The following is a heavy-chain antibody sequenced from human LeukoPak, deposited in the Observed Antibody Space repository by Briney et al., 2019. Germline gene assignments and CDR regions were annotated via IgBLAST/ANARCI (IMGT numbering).Heavy chain of an antibody. CDR1: GFAFDEYA. V-gene: IGHV3-7*01. CDR3: AGRSGSFDY. J-gene: IGHJ4*02. CDR2: IKQDGSEK. D-gene: IGHD3-10*01. Sequence: PGGSVRLSCAASGFAFDEYAMNWVRQAPGKGLEWVANIKQDGSEKNYVDSVKGRFSISRDNAKNSLILQMNSLRVEDMAVYYCAGRSGSFDYWGQGTLFTVSS.